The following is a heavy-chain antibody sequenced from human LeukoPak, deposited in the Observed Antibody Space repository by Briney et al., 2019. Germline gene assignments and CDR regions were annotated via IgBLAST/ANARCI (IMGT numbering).Heavy chain of an antibody. CDR2: IIPIFGTA. CDR1: GGTFSSYA. J-gene: IGHJ4*02. V-gene: IGHV1-69*05. D-gene: IGHD6-13*01. CDR3: ARERPPGDSSNWFLEGYFDI. Sequence: SMKVSCKASGGTFSSYAITWVRQAPGQGLEWMGRIIPIFGTANYAQKFQGRVTITTDESTSTAYMELSTLRSDGTAVYYCARERPPGDSSNWFLEGYFDIWGQGTLVTVSS.